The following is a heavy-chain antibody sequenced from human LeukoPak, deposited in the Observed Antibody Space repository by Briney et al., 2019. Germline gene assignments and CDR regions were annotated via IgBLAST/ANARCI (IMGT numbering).Heavy chain of an antibody. V-gene: IGHV1-2*02. CDR2: INPNSGAT. D-gene: IGHD2-15*01. CDR3: ARVSEMRGMARLPTTPSERWVTDS. Sequence: GASVKVSCKASGYRFTAYYVDWVRQAPGQGLEWLGWINPNSGATKYGQKFQDRVTMTRDTSITTAYMELSSLKSDDTAIYYCARVSEMRGMARLPTTPSERWVTDSWGQGTLVTVSS. CDR1: GYRFTAYY. J-gene: IGHJ4*02.